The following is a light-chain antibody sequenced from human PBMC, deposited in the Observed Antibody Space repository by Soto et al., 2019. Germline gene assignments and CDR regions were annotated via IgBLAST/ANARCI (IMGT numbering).Light chain of an antibody. CDR3: QQRTDWLWT. CDR1: QSISTY. V-gene: IGKV3-11*01. J-gene: IGKJ1*01. Sequence: EIVWTQSPATLSLSPGERATLSCRVSQSISTYLAWYQQKPGQAPRLLIYDGSNRATGTPARFSGNGYGTDFTLTVSSLEPEDFAVYYCQQRTDWLWTFGQGTKVQLK. CDR2: DGS.